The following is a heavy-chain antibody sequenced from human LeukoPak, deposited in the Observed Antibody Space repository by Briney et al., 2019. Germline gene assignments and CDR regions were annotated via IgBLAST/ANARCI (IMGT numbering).Heavy chain of an antibody. CDR2: IDPDSGGT. J-gene: IGHJ3*02. D-gene: IGHD3-22*01. Sequence: ASVKVSCKVSGYSVNELSMHWVRQAPGLGLERMGRIDPDSGGTNYPQKFQGRVTTTRDTSISTAYMELSRLRSDDTAVYYCAREYYDSSGRKHAFENWGQGTLVTVSS. V-gene: IGHV1-2*02. CDR1: GYSVNELS. CDR3: AREYYDSSGRKHAFEN.